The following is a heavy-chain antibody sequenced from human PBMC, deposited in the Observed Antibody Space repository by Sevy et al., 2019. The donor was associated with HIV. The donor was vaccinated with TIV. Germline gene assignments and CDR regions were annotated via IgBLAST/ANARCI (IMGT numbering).Heavy chain of an antibody. CDR1: GFTFSSYG. J-gene: IGHJ4*02. D-gene: IGHD2-21*01. V-gene: IGHV3-30*02. CDR3: ERADCGGDCYLVIDY. Sequence: GGSLRLSCAASGFTFSSYGMHWVRQAPGKGLEWVAFIWFDGNRKYYADSVKGRFTISRDNSKNTLYLQLNSLTAEDTAFYYCERADCGGDCYLVIDYRGQGTLVTVSS. CDR2: IWFDGNRK.